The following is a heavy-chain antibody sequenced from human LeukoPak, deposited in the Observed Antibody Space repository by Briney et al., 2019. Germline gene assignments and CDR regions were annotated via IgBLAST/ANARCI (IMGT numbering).Heavy chain of an antibody. CDR1: GFTFSDYY. J-gene: IGHJ3*02. CDR3: AKRAVAADAFDI. V-gene: IGHV3-30*18. Sequence: PGGSLRLSCAASGFTFSDYYMSWVRQAPGKGLEWVAVISYDGSNKYYADYVKGRFTISRDNSKNTLYLQMNSLRAEDAAVYYCAKRAVAADAFDIWGQGTMVTVSS. D-gene: IGHD6-19*01. CDR2: ISYDGSNK.